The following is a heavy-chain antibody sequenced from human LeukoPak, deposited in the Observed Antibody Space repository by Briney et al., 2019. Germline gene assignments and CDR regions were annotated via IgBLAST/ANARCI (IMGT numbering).Heavy chain of an antibody. CDR2: VYSGGST. D-gene: IGHD2-8*01. CDR3: ARGALSPRLFDL. CDR1: GFTVSSNY. V-gene: IGHV3-53*01. Sequence: GGSLRLSCAASGFTVSSNYMAWVRQAPGKGLEWVAFVYSGGSTYYADSTQGRFTISRDGSKNTVFLQINSLRVEDTAVYYCARGALSPRLFDLWGQGTLVTVSS. J-gene: IGHJ4*02.